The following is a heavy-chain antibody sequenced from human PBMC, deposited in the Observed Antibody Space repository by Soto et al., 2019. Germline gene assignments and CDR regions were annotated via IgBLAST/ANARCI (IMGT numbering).Heavy chain of an antibody. J-gene: IGHJ4*02. Sequence: TSXTLSLTFTVSGGSISSGDYYWSWIRQPPGKGLEWIWYIYYRGSTYYNPSLKSRVTISVDTSKNQFSLKLSSVTAADTAVYYCARGVTLVRGVIHTPYFDYWGQGALVTVSS. CDR1: GGSISSGDYY. D-gene: IGHD3-10*01. CDR2: IYYRGST. V-gene: IGHV4-30-4*01. CDR3: ARGVTLVRGVIHTPYFDY.